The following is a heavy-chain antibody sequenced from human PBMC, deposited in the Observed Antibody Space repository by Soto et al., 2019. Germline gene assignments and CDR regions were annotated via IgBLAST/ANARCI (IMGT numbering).Heavy chain of an antibody. J-gene: IGHJ3*02. D-gene: IGHD1-26*01. V-gene: IGHV1-69*12. Sequence: QVKLVQSAAEVKKPGSSVKVSCKASGGTFSSYAISWVRQAPGQGLEWMGGIIPIFGTANYAQKFQGRVTITADESTSTAYRELSSLRSEDTAVYYCARAAPYSGSYNSAFDIWGQGTMVTVSS. CDR1: GGTFSSYA. CDR2: IIPIFGTA. CDR3: ARAAPYSGSYNSAFDI.